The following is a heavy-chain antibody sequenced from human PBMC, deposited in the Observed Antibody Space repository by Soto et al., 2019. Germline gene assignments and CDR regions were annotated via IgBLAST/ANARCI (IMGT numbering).Heavy chain of an antibody. CDR1: GESFTFSGYY. V-gene: IGHV4-34*01. CDR2: INHIGTT. Sequence: SETLSLTCPVYGESFTFSGYYWSWIRQPPGKGLEWIGEINHIGTTKYNPSLKSRVTISLDTSKNHFSLDLTSVTAADTAVYYCVRGRILRLRFGDFDSWGQGTLVTVSS. J-gene: IGHJ4*02. CDR3: VRGRILRLRFGDFDS. D-gene: IGHD5-12*01.